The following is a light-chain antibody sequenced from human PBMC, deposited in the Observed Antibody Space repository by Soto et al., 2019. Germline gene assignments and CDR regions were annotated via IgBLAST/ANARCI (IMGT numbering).Light chain of an antibody. CDR2: LNT. V-gene: IGLV1-44*01. CDR3: AAWDGSLSAVV. Sequence: QSALTQPRSVSGSPGQRVTISCSGSRSNIGTYTVNWYQQLPGTAPTLLIYLNTQRPSGVPARFSGSKSGTSASLAISGLQSEDEADYYCAAWDGSLSAVVFGGGTKLTVL. J-gene: IGLJ2*01. CDR1: RSNIGTYT.